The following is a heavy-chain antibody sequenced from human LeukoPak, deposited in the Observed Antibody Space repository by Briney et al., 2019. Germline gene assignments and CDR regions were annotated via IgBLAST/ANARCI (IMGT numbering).Heavy chain of an antibody. CDR1: GDSVSSNSAA. V-gene: IGHV6-1*01. CDR2: TYYRSKWYN. J-gene: IGHJ4*02. D-gene: IGHD2-2*01. Sequence: SQTLSLTCAISGDSVSSNSAAWNWIRQSPSRGLEWLGRTYYRSKWYNDYAVSVKSRITINPDTSKNQFSPQLNSVTPEDTAVYYCARAGCSSTSCSIDYWGQGTLVTVSS. CDR3: ARAGCSSTSCSIDY.